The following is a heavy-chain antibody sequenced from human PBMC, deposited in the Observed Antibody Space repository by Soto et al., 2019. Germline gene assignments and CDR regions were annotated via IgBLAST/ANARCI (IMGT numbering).Heavy chain of an antibody. CDR3: ARDHNWALDN. V-gene: IGHV3-48*02. D-gene: IGHD1-20*01. J-gene: IGHJ4*02. CDR1: GFPFSSYT. CDR2: ISSHT. Sequence: EVQLVESGGGLVQPGGSLRLSCVASGFPFSSYTMNWVRQAPGEGLEWISYISSHTYYADSVKGRFTISRDNARNSLYLQMNSLRDEDTGVYFCARDHNWALDNWGQGTLVTASS.